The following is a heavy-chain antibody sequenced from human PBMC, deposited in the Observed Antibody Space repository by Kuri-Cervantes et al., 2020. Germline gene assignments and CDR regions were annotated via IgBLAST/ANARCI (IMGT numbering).Heavy chain of an antibody. CDR3: VREGCSGGACYSRDYYLDV. CDR1: GFTFSNHW. Sequence: GGSLRLSCEASGFTFSNHWVHWVRQAPGKGLLWVSRINGDGSTTTYADSVKGRFTISRDNAKSSLYLDMSNLRVEDTAVYYCVREGCSGGACYSRDYYLDVWGKGTTVTVSS. D-gene: IGHD2-21*02. CDR2: INGDGSTT. J-gene: IGHJ6*03. V-gene: IGHV3-74*03.